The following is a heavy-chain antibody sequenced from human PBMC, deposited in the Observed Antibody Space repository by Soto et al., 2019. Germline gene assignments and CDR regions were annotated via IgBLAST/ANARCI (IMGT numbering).Heavy chain of an antibody. CDR2: INPNSGGT. D-gene: IGHD2-2*03. CDR1: GYTFTGYY. Sequence: ASVKVSCKASGYTFTGYYMHWVRQAPGQGLEWMGWINPNSGGTNYAQKFQGWVTMTRDTSISTAYMELSRLRSDDTAVYYCARDGYCSSTSCYPYYYGMDVWGQGTTVTVSS. V-gene: IGHV1-2*04. CDR3: ARDGYCSSTSCYPYYYGMDV. J-gene: IGHJ6*02.